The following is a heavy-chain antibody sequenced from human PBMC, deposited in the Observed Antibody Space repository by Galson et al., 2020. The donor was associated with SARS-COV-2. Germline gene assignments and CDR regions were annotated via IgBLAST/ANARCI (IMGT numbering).Heavy chain of an antibody. CDR1: GGSFSGYS. D-gene: IGHD3-10*01. CDR2: IKIVVNT. CDR3: ARGHRGVVPSPVLGLGPYYSYYYMDV. J-gene: IGHJ6*03. Sequence: SEPLSLTFAAYGGSFSGYSWTWIRQPPGKGLEWIGEIKIVVNTNYSPTLRSRVTVSVDTTQNQFSLNLKSVSAADTALYYCARGHRGVVPSPVLGLGPYYSYYYMDVWGRGTTVAVSS. V-gene: IGHV4-34*01.